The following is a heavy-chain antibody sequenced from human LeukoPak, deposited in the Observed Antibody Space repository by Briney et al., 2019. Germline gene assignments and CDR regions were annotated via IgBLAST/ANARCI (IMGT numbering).Heavy chain of an antibody. CDR1: GFTFRDYY. D-gene: IGHD4-23*01. CDR2: LYSGGST. CDR3: ASVLRWFDY. V-gene: IGHV3-53*01. Sequence: PGGSLRLSCVASGFTFRDYYMSWIRRAPGKGEEWVSVLYSGGSTYYADSVKGRFTISRDNSKNTLYLQMNSLRAGDTAVYYCASVLRWFDYWGHGTLVTVSS. J-gene: IGHJ4*01.